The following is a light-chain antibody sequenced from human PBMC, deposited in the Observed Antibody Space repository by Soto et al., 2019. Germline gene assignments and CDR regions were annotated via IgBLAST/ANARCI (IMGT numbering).Light chain of an antibody. CDR1: SGINVGTYR. V-gene: IGLV5-45*03. Sequence: QAVVTQPSSLSASPGASASLTCTLRSGINVGTYRIYWYKQKPGSPPQYLLRYNSDSDKQQGPGVPSRFSGSKDASANAGILLISGLQSEDEADYYCMIWHSNTVVFGGGTQLTVL. CDR2: YNSDSDK. CDR3: MIWHSNTVV. J-gene: IGLJ3*02.